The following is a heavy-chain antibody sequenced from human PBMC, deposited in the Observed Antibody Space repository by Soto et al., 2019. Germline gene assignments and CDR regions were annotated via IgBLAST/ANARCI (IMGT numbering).Heavy chain of an antibody. CDR2: ISGGTGTT. Sequence: EVQVLQSGGGLVQRGGSLRLSCAVSGITFSDYSINWVRQAPGKGLEWVSGISGGTGTTHYADSVKGRFTISRDNSKNTVYLQMNSLRAEDTALYYCATVLSAAFDIWGQGKMVTVSS. V-gene: IGHV3-23*01. CDR3: ATVLSAAFDI. CDR1: GITFSDYS. J-gene: IGHJ3*02.